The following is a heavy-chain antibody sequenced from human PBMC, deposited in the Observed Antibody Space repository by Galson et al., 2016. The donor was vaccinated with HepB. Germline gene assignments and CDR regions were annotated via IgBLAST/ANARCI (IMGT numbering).Heavy chain of an antibody. CDR1: GFMFGNYG. D-gene: IGHD6-19*01. Sequence: SLRLSCAASGFMFGNYGMHWVRQAPGKELEWVAVIWYDGTEDYYGESMKGRFSISRDNPKNTLYLEINSLRVEDTGVYYCCRDIREYSADWYGVDYWGQGTLVAVSS. CDR2: IWYDGTED. CDR3: CRDIREYSADWYGVDY. V-gene: IGHV3-33*08. J-gene: IGHJ4*02.